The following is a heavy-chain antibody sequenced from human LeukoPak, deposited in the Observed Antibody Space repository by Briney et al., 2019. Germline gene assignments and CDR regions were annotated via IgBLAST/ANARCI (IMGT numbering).Heavy chain of an antibody. CDR1: GFTVSSNY. J-gene: IGHJ6*03. D-gene: IGHD5-12*01. Sequence: GGSLRLSCAASGFTVSSNYMSWVRQAPGKGLEWVSIIYSDGSTYYADSVKGRFTISRDNSKNTLYLQMNSLRAEDTAVYYCARTYSGYTNYYYYYYMGVWGKGTTVTVSS. CDR2: IYSDGST. V-gene: IGHV3-66*01. CDR3: ARTYSGYTNYYYYYYMGV.